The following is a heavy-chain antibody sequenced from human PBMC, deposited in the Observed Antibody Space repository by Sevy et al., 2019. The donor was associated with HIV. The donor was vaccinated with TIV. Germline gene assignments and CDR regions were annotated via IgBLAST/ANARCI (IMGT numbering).Heavy chain of an antibody. Sequence: SETLSLTCTVSGGSISSYYWSWIRQPAGKGLEWIGRIYTSWSTNNNPSLKSRVTMSADTSKNQFSLKLSSVTAADTAVYYCASISGSYGQVDYWGQGTLVTVSS. CDR1: GGSISSYY. D-gene: IGHD1-26*01. CDR2: IYTSWST. V-gene: IGHV4-4*07. CDR3: ASISGSYGQVDY. J-gene: IGHJ4*02.